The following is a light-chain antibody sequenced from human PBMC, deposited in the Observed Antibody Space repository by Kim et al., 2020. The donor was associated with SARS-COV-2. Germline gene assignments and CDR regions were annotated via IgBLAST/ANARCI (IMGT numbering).Light chain of an antibody. J-gene: IGKJ2*01. Sequence: LSPGARAHLSCRASQSVSSSYLAWYQQKPGQAPRLLIYGASSRATGIPDRFSGSGSGTDFTLTISRLEPEDFAVYYCQQYGSSPYTFGQGTKLEI. V-gene: IGKV3-20*01. CDR2: GAS. CDR1: QSVSSSY. CDR3: QQYGSSPYT.